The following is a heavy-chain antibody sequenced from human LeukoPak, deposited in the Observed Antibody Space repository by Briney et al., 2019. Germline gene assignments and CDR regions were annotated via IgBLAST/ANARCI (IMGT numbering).Heavy chain of an antibody. CDR2: IIPIFGTA. CDR3: ASSTVSPLIYYYYYMDV. CDR1: GGTFSSYA. J-gene: IGHJ6*03. D-gene: IGHD4-11*01. Sequence: GASVKVSCRASGGTFSSYAISWVRQAPGQGLEWMGGIIPIFGTANYAQKFQGRVTITTDESTSTAYMELSSLRSEDTAVYYCASSTVSPLIYYYYYMDVWGKGTTVTVSS. V-gene: IGHV1-69*05.